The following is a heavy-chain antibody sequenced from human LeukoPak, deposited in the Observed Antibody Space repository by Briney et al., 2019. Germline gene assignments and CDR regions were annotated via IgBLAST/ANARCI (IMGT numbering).Heavy chain of an antibody. CDR3: ARAGTISWFPY. V-gene: IGHV3-23*01. J-gene: IGHJ4*02. CDR2: ISKNGRAT. D-gene: IGHD2-2*01. Sequence: GGFLRLSCAASGFSLSNYDISWVRQAPGKGLDWVSSISKNGRATYYADSVKGRFTISKDTSKNTLYLQMNSLGAEDTALYYCARAGTISWFPYWGQGTLVTVSS. CDR1: GFSLSNYD.